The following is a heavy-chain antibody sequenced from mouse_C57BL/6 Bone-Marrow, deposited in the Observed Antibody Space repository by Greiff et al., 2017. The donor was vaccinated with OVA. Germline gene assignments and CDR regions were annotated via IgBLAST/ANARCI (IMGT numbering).Heavy chain of an antibody. CDR3: TRGLTGTRDWYFDF. J-gene: IGHJ1*03. V-gene: IGHV5-9-1*02. CDR1: GFTFSSYA. D-gene: IGHD4-1*01. Sequence: EVQGVESGAGLVKPGGSLKLSCAASGFTFSSYAMSWVRQTPEKRLEWVAYISSGGGYIYYADNVKGRFTISTDNARNTLYLQMSSLKSEDTAMYYCTRGLTGTRDWYFDFWGTGTTVTVSS. CDR2: ISSGGGYI.